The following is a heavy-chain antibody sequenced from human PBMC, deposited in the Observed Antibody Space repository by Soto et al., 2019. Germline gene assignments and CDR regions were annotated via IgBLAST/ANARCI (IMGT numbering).Heavy chain of an antibody. V-gene: IGHV4-4*07. CDR2: FSLSGTT. D-gene: IGHD2-8*02. CDR3: ARGMTPPGAPAWYYFDS. CDR1: GASLTGSFF. Sequence: LSLTCTVSGASLTGSFFWSWIRQPAGKGLEWIGRFSLSGTTNYSPSLRSRVTMSADVSKNQFSLRLTSVTAADTALYYCARGMTPPGAPAWYYFDSWGQGTLVTVSS. J-gene: IGHJ4*02.